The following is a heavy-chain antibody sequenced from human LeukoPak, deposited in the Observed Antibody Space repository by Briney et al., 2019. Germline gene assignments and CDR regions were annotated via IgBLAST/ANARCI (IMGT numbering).Heavy chain of an antibody. D-gene: IGHD5-18*01. Sequence: SETLSLTCTVSGGSISSYYWSWIRQPPGKGLEWIGYIYYSGSTNYNPSLKSRVTISVDTSKNQFSLKLSSVTAADTAVYYCARGKRLWKTSAWFDPWGQGTLVTVSS. CDR2: IYYSGST. CDR1: GGSISSYY. J-gene: IGHJ5*02. CDR3: ARGKRLWKTSAWFDP. V-gene: IGHV4-59*12.